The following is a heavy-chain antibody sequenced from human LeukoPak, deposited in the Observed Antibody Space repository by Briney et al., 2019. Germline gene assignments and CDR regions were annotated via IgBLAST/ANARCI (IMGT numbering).Heavy chain of an antibody. J-gene: IGHJ3*02. CDR1: GYSFSTHW. V-gene: IGHV1-46*01. Sequence: ASVKVSCKASGYSFSTHWMHWVRQAPGQGLEWMGIINPSGGFTSYAQKFQGRVTMTRDTSISTAYMELSRLRSDDTAVYYCARRVMTKDAFDIWGQGTMVTVSS. CDR2: INPSGGFT. D-gene: IGHD4-11*01. CDR3: ARRVMTKDAFDI.